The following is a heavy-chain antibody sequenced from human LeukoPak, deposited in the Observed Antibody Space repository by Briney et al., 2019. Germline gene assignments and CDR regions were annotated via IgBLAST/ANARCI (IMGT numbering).Heavy chain of an antibody. D-gene: IGHD6-13*01. Sequence: SETLSLTCAVYGSFSDHSWSWVRQPPGKGLEWIGEIDEKRRTSYSPSLTSRVTTSVDTSKNQFSLKLSSVTAADTAVYFCARHGGPYTWYPYYYYYMDVWGKGTSVTVSS. CDR3: ARHGGPYTWYPYYYYYMDV. V-gene: IGHV4-34*01. CDR2: IDEKRRT. CDR1: GSFSDHS. J-gene: IGHJ6*03.